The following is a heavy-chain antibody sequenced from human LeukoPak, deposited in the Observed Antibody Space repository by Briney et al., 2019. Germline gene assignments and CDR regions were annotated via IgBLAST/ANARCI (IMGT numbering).Heavy chain of an antibody. D-gene: IGHD3-10*01. V-gene: IGHV3-7*01. CDR3: ATYITMVRGPKYYFDY. CDR1: GFTFRSYW. Sequence: PGGSLRLSCAASGFTFRSYWLSWVRQAPGKGLEWVANIKQDGSKKYYVDSVKGRFTISRDNAKNSLYLQMNSLRAEDTAVYYCATYITMVRGPKYYFDYWGQGILVTVSS. CDR2: IKQDGSKK. J-gene: IGHJ4*02.